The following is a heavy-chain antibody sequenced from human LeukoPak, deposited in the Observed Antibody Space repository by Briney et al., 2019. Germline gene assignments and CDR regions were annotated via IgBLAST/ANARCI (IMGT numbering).Heavy chain of an antibody. CDR3: ARGRSITLLRGVAMSDGFDI. Sequence: PGGSLRLSCAASGFTLSSYAMNWVRQAPGKGLEWVSFIDTSGSYIYYGDSLKGRVTISRDNAKNSLYLQMNGLRAEDTAVYYCARGRSITLLRGVAMSDGFDIWGQGAMVTVSS. V-gene: IGHV3-21*01. CDR1: GFTLSSYA. J-gene: IGHJ3*02. D-gene: IGHD3-10*01. CDR2: IDTSGSYI.